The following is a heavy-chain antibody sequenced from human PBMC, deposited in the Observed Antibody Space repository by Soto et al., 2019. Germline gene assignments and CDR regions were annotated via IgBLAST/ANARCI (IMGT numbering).Heavy chain of an antibody. V-gene: IGHV4-59*12. CDR3: AKGELRFLEGPHPSNWFDP. Sequence: SETLSLTCTVSGGSISSYYWSWIRQPPGKGLEWIGYIYNSGSTNYNPSLKSRVTMSMDTSKNQFFLRLTSVTAADTAVYYCAKGELRFLEGPHPSNWFDPWGQGTLVTVSS. J-gene: IGHJ5*02. CDR1: GGSISSYY. D-gene: IGHD3-3*01. CDR2: IYNSGST.